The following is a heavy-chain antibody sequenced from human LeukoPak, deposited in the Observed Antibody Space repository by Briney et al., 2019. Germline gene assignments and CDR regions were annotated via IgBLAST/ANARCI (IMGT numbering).Heavy chain of an antibody. CDR2: IYYSGST. Sequence: ASETLSLTCSVSGGSITSGDYYWSWVRQPPGKGLEWIGYIYYSGSTNYNPSLKSRVTISVDTSKNQFSLKLSSVTAADTAVYYCARDRGERNSGYDPLVDYWGQGTLVTVSS. CDR1: GGSITSGDYY. V-gene: IGHV4-61*08. D-gene: IGHD5-12*01. J-gene: IGHJ4*02. CDR3: ARDRGERNSGYDPLVDY.